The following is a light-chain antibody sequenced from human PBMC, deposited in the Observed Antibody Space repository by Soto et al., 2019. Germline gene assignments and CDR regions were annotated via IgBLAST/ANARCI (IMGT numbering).Light chain of an antibody. CDR2: DVS. V-gene: IGLV2-11*01. Sequence: QSALTQPRSVPGSPGQSVTISCTGTSSDVGAYNYVSWYQQHPGKVPKLMIYDVSRRPSGVPDRFSGSKSGNTASLTISGLHADDEADYYCCSYAGSYTLVFGGGTKVTVL. CDR3: CSYAGSYTLV. J-gene: IGLJ3*02. CDR1: SSDVGAYNY.